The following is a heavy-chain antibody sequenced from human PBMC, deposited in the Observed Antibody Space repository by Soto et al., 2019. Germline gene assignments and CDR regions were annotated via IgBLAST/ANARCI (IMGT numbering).Heavy chain of an antibody. CDR2: INHSGST. V-gene: IGHV4-34*01. J-gene: IGHJ5*02. Sequence: PSETLSLTCPAYGGSFSGYYWSWIRQPPGKGREWIGEINHSGSTNYNPSLKSRVTISVDPSKNQFSLELSCVSAADTAVYYCARRSLTIFGVVTNWFDPWGQGTLVTVSS. CDR1: GGSFSGYY. CDR3: ARRSLTIFGVVTNWFDP. D-gene: IGHD3-3*01.